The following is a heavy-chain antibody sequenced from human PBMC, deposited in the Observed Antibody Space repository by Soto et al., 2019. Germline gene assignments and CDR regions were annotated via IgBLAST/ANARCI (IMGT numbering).Heavy chain of an antibody. CDR1: GFTFSSYA. J-gene: IGHJ4*02. D-gene: IGHD3-22*01. Sequence: GGSLRLSCAASGFTFSSYAMSWVRQAPGKGLEWVSAISGSGGSTYYADSVKGRFTISRDNSKNTLYLQMNSLRAEDTAVYYCAKEARETAFEYDSSGYYWRRSRSRRSYFDYWGQGTLVTVSS. CDR3: AKEARETAFEYDSSGYYWRRSRSRRSYFDY. V-gene: IGHV3-23*01. CDR2: ISGSGGST.